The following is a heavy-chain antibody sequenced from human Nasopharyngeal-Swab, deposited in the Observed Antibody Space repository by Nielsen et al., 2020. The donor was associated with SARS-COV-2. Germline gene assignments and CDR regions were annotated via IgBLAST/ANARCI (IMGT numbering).Heavy chain of an antibody. CDR1: GFTFSSYS. D-gene: IGHD2-15*01. CDR2: ISSSSSSTI. Sequence: GESLKISCAASGFTFSSYSMNWVRQAPGKGLEWVSYISSSSSSTIYYADSVKGRFTISRDNAKNSLYLQMNSLRDEDTAVYYCAREELGYCSGGSCLPFDYWGQGTLVTVSS. V-gene: IGHV3-48*02. J-gene: IGHJ4*02. CDR3: AREELGYCSGGSCLPFDY.